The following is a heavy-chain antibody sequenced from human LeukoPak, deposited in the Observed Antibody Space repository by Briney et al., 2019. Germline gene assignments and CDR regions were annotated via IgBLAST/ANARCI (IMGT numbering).Heavy chain of an antibody. J-gene: IGHJ4*02. D-gene: IGHD3-10*01. CDR2: ISGSGGRT. CDR1: LFTLCSYA. CDR3: AAKWTLRHYGSGSSDY. V-gene: IGHV3-23*01. Sequence: GGSLRHSCVASLFTLCSYAMCWVRPAPGKGLEWVSAISGSGGRTYYADSVKGRFTLSRDNFKKTRYLQMNSMRAEDTAVYYCAAKWTLRHYGSGSSDYWGQGTLVTVSS.